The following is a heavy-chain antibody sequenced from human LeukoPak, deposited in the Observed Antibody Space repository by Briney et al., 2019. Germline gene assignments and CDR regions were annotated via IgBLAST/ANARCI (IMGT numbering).Heavy chain of an antibody. J-gene: IGHJ4*02. V-gene: IGHV3-48*01. CDR3: ARDLRWSGHLPQQNIVVVVAAHNNFDY. CDR1: GFTFSSYS. CDR2: ISSSSSTI. D-gene: IGHD2-15*01. Sequence: PGGSLRLSCAASGFTFSSYSMNWVRQAPGKGLEWASYISSSSSTIYYADSVKGRFTISRDNAKNSLYLQMNSLRAEDTAVYYCARDLRWSGHLPQQNIVVVVAAHNNFDYWGQGTLVTVSS.